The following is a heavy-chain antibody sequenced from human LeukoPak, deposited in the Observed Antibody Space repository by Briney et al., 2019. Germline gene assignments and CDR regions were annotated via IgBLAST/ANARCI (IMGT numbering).Heavy chain of an antibody. CDR1: GGSISSSSYY. J-gene: IGHJ4*02. V-gene: IGHV4-39*01. CDR3: ARVFQYPTTYYYDSSGYYSLFDY. D-gene: IGHD3-22*01. CDR2: IYYSGST. Sequence: SETLSHTCTVSGGSISSSSYYWGWIRQPPGKGLEWIGSIYYSGSTYYNPSLKSRVTISVDTSKNQFSLKLSSVAAADTAVYYCARVFQYPTTYYYDSSGYYSLFDYWGQGTLVTVSS.